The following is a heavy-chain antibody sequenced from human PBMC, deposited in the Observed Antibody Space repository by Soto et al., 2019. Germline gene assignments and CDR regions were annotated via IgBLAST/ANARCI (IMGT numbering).Heavy chain of an antibody. D-gene: IGHD4-17*01. CDR2: IYYSGST. CDR1: GGSISSGGYY. Sequence: QVQLQESGPGLVKPSQTLSLTCTVSGGSISSGGYYWSWIRQHPGKGLEWIGYIYYSGSTYYNPSLKSRVTISVDTSKNQFPLKLSSVTAADTAVYYCARVPPPMDGDYDLRYYYYYYGMDVWGQGTTVTVSS. J-gene: IGHJ6*02. V-gene: IGHV4-31*03. CDR3: ARVPPPMDGDYDLRYYYYYYGMDV.